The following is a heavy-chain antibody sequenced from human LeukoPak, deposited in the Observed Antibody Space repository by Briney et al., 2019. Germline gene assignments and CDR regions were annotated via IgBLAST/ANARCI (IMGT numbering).Heavy chain of an antibody. D-gene: IGHD1-26*01. Sequence: SETLSLTCTVSGGSISSSTYYWGWIRQPPGTGLEWIGSIYYSGTTNYNPSLKSRVTISVDTSKNQFSLKLSSVTAADTAVYYCARVPRGSTVGTLPYFYYYMDVWGKGTTVIVSS. CDR2: IYYSGTT. V-gene: IGHV4-39*01. CDR1: GGSISSSTYY. CDR3: ARVPRGSTVGTLPYFYYYMDV. J-gene: IGHJ6*03.